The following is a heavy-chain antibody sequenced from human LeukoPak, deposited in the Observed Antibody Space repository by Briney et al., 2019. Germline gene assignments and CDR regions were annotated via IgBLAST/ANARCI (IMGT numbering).Heavy chain of an antibody. CDR3: ASVYCSSTSCNERIRVGAFDI. D-gene: IGHD2-2*01. V-gene: IGHV4-31*03. CDR1: GGSISSGGYY. Sequence: PSETLSLTCTVSGGSISSGGYYWSWIRQHPGKGLEWIGYIYYSGSTYYNPSLKSRVTISVDTSKNQFSLKLSSVTAADTAVYYCASVYCSSTSCNERIRVGAFDIWGQGTMVTVSS. J-gene: IGHJ3*02. CDR2: IYYSGST.